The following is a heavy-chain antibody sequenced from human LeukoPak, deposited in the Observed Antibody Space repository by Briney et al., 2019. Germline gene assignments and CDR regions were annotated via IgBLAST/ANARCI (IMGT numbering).Heavy chain of an antibody. D-gene: IGHD2-21*02. Sequence: ASVKVSCKASGGTFSSYAISWVRQAPGQGLEWMGGIIPIFGTANYAQKFQGRVTITADESTSTAYMELRSLRSDDTAVYYCAGDDSGGWFDPWGQGTLVTVSS. J-gene: IGHJ5*02. CDR2: IIPIFGTA. CDR1: GGTFSSYA. CDR3: AGDDSGGWFDP. V-gene: IGHV1-69*01.